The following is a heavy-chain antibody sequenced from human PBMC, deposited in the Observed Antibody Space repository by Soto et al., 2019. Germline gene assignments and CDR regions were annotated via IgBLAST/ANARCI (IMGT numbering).Heavy chain of an antibody. D-gene: IGHD1-26*01. Sequence: QLVQSGAEARQPGSSVKVSCMAAGGTFSRYAFSWIRQAPGQGLEWMGGIASVGGTPNYARKFRGRVTIVADKITTTTYMEMTSLRSEYKSVYFCARDRRLGDSRWWFDPWGQGTLEIVSS. J-gene: IGHJ5*02. V-gene: IGHV1-69*06. CDR3: ARDRRLGDSRWWFDP. CDR1: GGTFSRYA. CDR2: IASVGGTP.